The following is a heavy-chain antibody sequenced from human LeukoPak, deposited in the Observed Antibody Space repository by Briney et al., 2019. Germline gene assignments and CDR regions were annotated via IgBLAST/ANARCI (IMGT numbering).Heavy chain of an antibody. CDR1: GYSFIRYH. J-gene: IGHJ4*02. D-gene: IGHD1-26*01. CDR3: ARGIVGATVDY. V-gene: IGHV1-46*01. Sequence: ASVKVSCKASGYSFIRYHIHWVRQAPGQGLEWMGVLKLYDGGISHAQKFQGRVTMTSDTSTSTAYMELRSLRSDDTAVYYCARGIVGATVDYWGQGTLVTVSS. CDR2: LKLYDGGI.